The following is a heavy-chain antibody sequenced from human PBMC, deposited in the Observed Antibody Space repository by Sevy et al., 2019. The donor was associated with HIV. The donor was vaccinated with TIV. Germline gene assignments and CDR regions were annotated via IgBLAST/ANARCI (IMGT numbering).Heavy chain of an antibody. D-gene: IGHD2-2*02. J-gene: IGHJ6*02. CDR3: ARVVEPAGIDPYYYGVDV. CDR2: INPKSGGT. V-gene: IGHV1-2*02. Sequence: ASVKVSCKASGYTFTDYYIHWVRQAPGQGLEWMGWINPKSGGTNYAQKFHGRVTMTRDTSISTAYMELSRLRSDDTAVYYCARVVEPAGIDPYYYGVDVWGPGATVPSP. CDR1: GYTFTDYY.